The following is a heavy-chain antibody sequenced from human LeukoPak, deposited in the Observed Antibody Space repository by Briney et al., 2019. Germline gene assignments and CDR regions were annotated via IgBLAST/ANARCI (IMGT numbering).Heavy chain of an antibody. CDR3: ARDVKSSSRYFQH. Sequence: GGSLRLSCAASGFTFSDYYMSWIRQAPGKGLEWVSYISSSGSTIYYADSVKGRFTISRDNAKNSLYLQMNSLRAEDTAVYYCARDVKSSSRYFQHWGQGTLVTVSS. V-gene: IGHV3-11*04. CDR1: GFTFSDYY. J-gene: IGHJ1*01. CDR2: ISSSGSTI. D-gene: IGHD6-6*01.